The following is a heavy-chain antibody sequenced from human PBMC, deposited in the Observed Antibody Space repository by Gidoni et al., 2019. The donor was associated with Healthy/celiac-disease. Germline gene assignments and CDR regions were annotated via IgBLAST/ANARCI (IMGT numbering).Heavy chain of an antibody. J-gene: IGHJ4*02. CDR1: GVTLSSYA. CDR2: ISGSGGST. V-gene: IGHV3-23*01. CDR3: AKGIGMVATSGSFDY. D-gene: IGHD5-12*01. Sequence: EVQLLEPGGGLVQPGGSLRLSCAASGVTLSSYAMSWVRQAPGKGLEWVSAISGSGGSTYYADSVKGRFTISRDNSKNPLYLQMNSLRAEDTAVYYCAKGIGMVATSGSFDYWGQGTLVTVSS.